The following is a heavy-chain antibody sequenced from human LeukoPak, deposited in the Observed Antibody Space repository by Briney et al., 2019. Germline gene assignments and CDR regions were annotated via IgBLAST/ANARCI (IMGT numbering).Heavy chain of an antibody. CDR3: ARDWAYSSSWSEASY. V-gene: IGHV3-30-3*01. CDR1: GFTFSSYA. Sequence: GRSLRLSCAASGFTFSSYAMHWVRQAPGKGLEWVAVISYDGSNKYYADSVKGRFTISRDNSKNTLYLQMNSLKAEDTAVYYCARDWAYSSSWSEASYWGQGTLVTVSS. D-gene: IGHD6-13*01. J-gene: IGHJ4*02. CDR2: ISYDGSNK.